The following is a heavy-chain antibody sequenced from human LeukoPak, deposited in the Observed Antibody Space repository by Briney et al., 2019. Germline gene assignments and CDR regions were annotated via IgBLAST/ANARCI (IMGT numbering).Heavy chain of an antibody. Sequence: GGSLRLSCAASDSGFTFSSYAMSWVRQAPGKGLEWVANIKQDGSEKYYVDSVKGRFTISRDNAKNSLYLQMNGLRAEDTAVYYCARDQQFGPDFNWFDPWGQGTLVTVSS. CDR3: ARDQQFGPDFNWFDP. V-gene: IGHV3-7*01. CDR2: IKQDGSEK. D-gene: IGHD3-16*01. J-gene: IGHJ5*02. CDR1: DSGFTFSSYA.